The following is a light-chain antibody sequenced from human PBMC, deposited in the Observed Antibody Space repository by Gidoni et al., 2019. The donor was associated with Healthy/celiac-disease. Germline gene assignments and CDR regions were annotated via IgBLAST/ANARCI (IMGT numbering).Light chain of an antibody. V-gene: IGKV3-11*01. CDR3: QHHDNLPVT. CDR2: DAS. CDR1: KNISSY. Sequence: IVLTQSPATLSLSAGETATISCRASKNISSYLAWYQQKPGQAPRLLIYDASSRATGIPDRFSGRGSETDFTLTISSLEPEDLAVYYCQHHDNLPVTFGDGTKVEIK. J-gene: IGKJ4*01.